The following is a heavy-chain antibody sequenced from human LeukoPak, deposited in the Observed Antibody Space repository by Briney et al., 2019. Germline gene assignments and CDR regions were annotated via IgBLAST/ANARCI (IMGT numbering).Heavy chain of an antibody. Sequence: PGGSLRLSCAASGFTFSSYSMNWVRQASGKGLEWVSSISSSSSYIYYADSVKGRFTISRDNAKNSLYLQMNSLRAEDTAVYYCARVLGRDGYIPDYWGQGTLVTVSS. CDR1: GFTFSSYS. V-gene: IGHV3-21*01. CDR3: ARVLGRDGYIPDY. J-gene: IGHJ4*02. CDR2: ISSSSSYI. D-gene: IGHD5-24*01.